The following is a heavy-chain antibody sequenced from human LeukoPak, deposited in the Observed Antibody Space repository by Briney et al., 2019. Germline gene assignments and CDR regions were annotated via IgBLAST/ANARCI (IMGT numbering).Heavy chain of an antibody. J-gene: IGHJ6*03. CDR3: ARSRGSSGYPSNSYYNYMDV. Sequence: SETLSLTCTVSGSSISSYYWSWIRQPAGKGLEWMGRIYTGGSTNYNPSPKSRVTMSVDTSKHQFSLKLSSVPAADTAVYYCARSRGSSGYPSNSYYNYMDVWGKGTTVTVSS. CDR2: IYTGGST. CDR1: GSSISSYY. V-gene: IGHV4-4*07. D-gene: IGHD3-22*01.